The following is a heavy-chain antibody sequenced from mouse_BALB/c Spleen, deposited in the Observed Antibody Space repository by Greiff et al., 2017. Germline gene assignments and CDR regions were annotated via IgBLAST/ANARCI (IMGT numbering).Heavy chain of an antibody. J-gene: IGHJ4*01. Sequence: VKLVESGPGLVQPSQSLSITCTVSGFSLTSYGVHWVRQSPGKGLEWLGVIWSGGSTDYNAAFISRLSISKDNSKSQVFFKMNSLQADDTAIYYCARNGNGYDKGYAMDYWGQGTSVTVSS. CDR2: IWSGGST. D-gene: IGHD2-2*01. V-gene: IGHV2-4-1*01. CDR1: GFSLTSYG. CDR3: ARNGNGYDKGYAMDY.